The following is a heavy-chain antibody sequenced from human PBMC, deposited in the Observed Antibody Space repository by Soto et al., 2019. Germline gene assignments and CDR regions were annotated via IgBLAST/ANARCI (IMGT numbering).Heavy chain of an antibody. CDR3: AKDLLHNTVNTCGS. Sequence: QVQLVESGGGVVQPGRSLRLSCAASGFTFSSYGMHWVRQAPGKGLEWVAVISYHGNDKYYADSVKGRFTISRDNFKRTLYLQMSSLRAEDTAIYFCAKDLLHNTVNTCGSWGQGTLVTVSS. V-gene: IGHV3-30*18. D-gene: IGHD4-17*01. J-gene: IGHJ5*02. CDR2: ISYHGNDK. CDR1: GFTFSSYG.